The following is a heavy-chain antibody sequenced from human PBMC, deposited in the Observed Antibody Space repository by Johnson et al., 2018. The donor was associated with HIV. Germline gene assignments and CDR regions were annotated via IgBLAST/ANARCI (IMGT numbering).Heavy chain of an antibody. D-gene: IGHD4-17*01. J-gene: IGHJ3*02. Sequence: QMQLVESGGGLVKPGGSIRLSCAASEFTFSNAWMSWVRQAPGKGLEWVAVISYDGSNKYYADSVRGRFTISRDSSKNTLYLQMKSLRVEDTAVYYCARSPETGDRLWRAFDIWGQGTMVTVSS. CDR3: ARSPETGDRLWRAFDI. CDR2: ISYDGSNK. CDR1: EFTFSNAW. V-gene: IGHV3-30*03.